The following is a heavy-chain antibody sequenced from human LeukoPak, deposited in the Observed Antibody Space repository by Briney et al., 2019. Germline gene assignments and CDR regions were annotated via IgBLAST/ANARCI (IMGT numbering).Heavy chain of an antibody. CDR3: ARDLRYCSSTSCYPLYHMDV. CDR2: INPSGGST. V-gene: IGHV1-46*01. CDR1: GYTFTSYY. D-gene: IGHD2-2*01. J-gene: IGHJ6*03. Sequence: ASVKVSCKASGYTFTSYYMHWVRQAPGQGLEWMGIINPSGGSTSYAQKFQGRVTMTRDTSTSTVYMELSSLRSEDTAVYYCARDLRYCSSTSCYPLYHMDVWGKGTTVTVSS.